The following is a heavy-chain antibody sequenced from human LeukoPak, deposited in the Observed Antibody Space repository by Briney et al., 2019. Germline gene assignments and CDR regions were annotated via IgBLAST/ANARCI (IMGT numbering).Heavy chain of an antibody. Sequence: GGSLRLSCAASGFTFNNYGMHWVRQAPGKGLEWVAVISYDGRNIHYPDSVKGRFTISRDISTDTLWLQMDSLRTEDTAVYYCAKGPLRGTAAAIDYWAREPWSPSPQ. CDR1: GFTFNNYG. CDR2: ISYDGRNI. D-gene: IGHD2-2*01. CDR3: AKGPLRGTAAAIDY. V-gene: IGHV3-30*18. J-gene: IGHJ4*02.